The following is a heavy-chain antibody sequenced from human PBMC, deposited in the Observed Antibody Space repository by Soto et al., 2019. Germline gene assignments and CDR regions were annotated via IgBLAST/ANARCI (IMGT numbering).Heavy chain of an antibody. D-gene: IGHD1-26*01. CDR1: GYTFTGYY. CDR3: AKDRRSGSYYFDY. Sequence: ASVKVSCKASGYTFTGYYMHWVRQAPGQGLEWMGWINPNSGSTYYADSVKGRFTISRDNSKNTLYLQMNSLRAEDTAVYYCAKDRRSGSYYFDYWGQGTLVTVSS. J-gene: IGHJ4*02. V-gene: IGHV1-2*02. CDR2: INPNSGST.